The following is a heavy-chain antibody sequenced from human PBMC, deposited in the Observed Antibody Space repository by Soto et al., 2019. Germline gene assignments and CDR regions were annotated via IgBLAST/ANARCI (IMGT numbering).Heavy chain of an antibody. CDR3: ARDLTRGIAVAGRTTVYGMDV. D-gene: IGHD6-19*01. CDR2: IIPIFGTA. V-gene: IGHV1-69*01. J-gene: IGHJ6*02. CDR1: GGTFSSYA. Sequence: QVQLVQSGAEVKKPGSSVKVSCKASGGTFSSYAISWVRQAPGQGLEWMGGIIPIFGTANYAQKFQGRVTITADESTSTAYMELSSRRSEDTAVYYCARDLTRGIAVAGRTTVYGMDVWGQGTTVTVSS.